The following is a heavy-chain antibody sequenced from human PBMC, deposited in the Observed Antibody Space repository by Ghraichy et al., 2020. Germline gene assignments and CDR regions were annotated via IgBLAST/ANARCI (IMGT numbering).Heavy chain of an antibody. CDR2: ISYDGSNK. D-gene: IGHD3-10*01. Sequence: GGSLRLSCAASGFTFSSYGMHWVRQAPGKGLEWVAVISYDGSNKYYADSVKGRFTISRDNSKNTLYLQMNSLRAEDTAVYYCAKDLSGIMGYWGQGTLVTVSS. V-gene: IGHV3-30*18. J-gene: IGHJ4*02. CDR3: AKDLSGIMGY. CDR1: GFTFSSYG.